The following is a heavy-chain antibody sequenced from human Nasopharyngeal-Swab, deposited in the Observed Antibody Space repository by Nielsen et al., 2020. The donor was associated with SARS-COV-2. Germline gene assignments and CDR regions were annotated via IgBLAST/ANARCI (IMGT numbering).Heavy chain of an antibody. CDR1: GFIFSDYY. D-gene: IGHD5-18*01. V-gene: IGHV3-11*04. CDR2: ISSSGSTI. CDR3: ARRGGYGTPVDY. J-gene: IGHJ4*02. Sequence: GEFLKICCAACGFIFSDYYMSWIRQAGGKGLEWVSYISSSGSTIYYADSVKGRFTISRDNAKNSLYLQMNSLRAEDTAVYYCARRGGYGTPVDYWGQGTLVTVSS.